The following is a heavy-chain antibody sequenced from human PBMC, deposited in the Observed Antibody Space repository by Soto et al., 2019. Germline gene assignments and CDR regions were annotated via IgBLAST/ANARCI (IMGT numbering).Heavy chain of an antibody. J-gene: IGHJ5*02. CDR1: GGSFSGYY. CDR3: ARGLVTTFGYNWFDP. D-gene: IGHD4-4*01. V-gene: IGHV4-34*01. CDR2: INHSGST. Sequence: SETLSITCAVYGGSFSGYYWSWIRQPPGKGLEWIGEINHSGSTNYNPSLKSRVTISVDTSKNQFSLKLSSVTAADTAVYYCARGLVTTFGYNWFDPWGQGTLVTVS.